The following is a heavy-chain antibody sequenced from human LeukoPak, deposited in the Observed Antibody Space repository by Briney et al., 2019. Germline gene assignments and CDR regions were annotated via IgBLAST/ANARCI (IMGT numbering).Heavy chain of an antibody. CDR3: ARGLGSGSYHFDY. CDR2: INPNSGGA. D-gene: IGHD1-26*01. Sequence: ASVKVSCKASGYTFTSYYIHWVRQAPGQGLEWMGSINPNSGGANYAQKFRGRVPMTRDTSIGTAYMELRTLTSDDTAVYYCARGLGSGSYHFDYWGQGALVTVSS. J-gene: IGHJ4*02. CDR1: GYTFTSYY. V-gene: IGHV1-2*02.